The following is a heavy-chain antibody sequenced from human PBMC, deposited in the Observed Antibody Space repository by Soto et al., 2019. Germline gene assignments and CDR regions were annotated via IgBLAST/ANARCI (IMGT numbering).Heavy chain of an antibody. CDR1: GYTFTDYY. Sequence: QVQLVQSGAEVKKPGASVKVSCKASGYTFTDYYMHLVRQAPGQGLVWRGWINPKTGGTNHAQKFQGRVTMTRDKSINTAYMELSRLRSDDTAVYYCASGRLITFGGVLDAFDIWGQGTMVTVSS. CDR3: ASGRLITFGGVLDAFDI. J-gene: IGHJ3*02. D-gene: IGHD3-16*01. CDR2: INPKTGGT. V-gene: IGHV1-2*02.